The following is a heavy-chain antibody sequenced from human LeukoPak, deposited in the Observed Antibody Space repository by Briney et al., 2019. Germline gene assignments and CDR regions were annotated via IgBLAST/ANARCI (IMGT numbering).Heavy chain of an antibody. Sequence: ASVKVSCKASGYTFTIYGISWVRQAPGQGLEWMGWISAYNGNTNYAQKLQGRVTMTTDTSTSTAYMELRSLRSDDTAVYYCARAEWELLPFDYWGQGTLVTVSS. J-gene: IGHJ4*02. CDR1: GYTFTIYG. CDR3: ARAEWELLPFDY. CDR2: ISAYNGNT. D-gene: IGHD1-26*01. V-gene: IGHV1-18*01.